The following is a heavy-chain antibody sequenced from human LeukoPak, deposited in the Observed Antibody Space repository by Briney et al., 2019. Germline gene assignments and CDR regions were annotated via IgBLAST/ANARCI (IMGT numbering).Heavy chain of an antibody. D-gene: IGHD6-6*01. CDR1: GGSISSSAYH. V-gene: IGHV4-31*03. CDR2: IFHTGST. Sequence: SETLSLTCTVSGGSISSSAYHWSWIRQHPGKGLEWIGYIFHTGSTYYNPSLKSRFTISIDTSKNQFSLRLTSVTAADTAVYYCASLVFSCSSWPFDFWGQGILVTVSS. J-gene: IGHJ4*02. CDR3: ASLVFSCSSWPFDF.